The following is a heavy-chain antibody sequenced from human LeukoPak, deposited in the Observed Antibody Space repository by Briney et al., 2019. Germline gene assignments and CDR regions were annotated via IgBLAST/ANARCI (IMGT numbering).Heavy chain of an antibody. J-gene: IGHJ6*02. Sequence: SETLSLTCTVSGGSISGNYWSWIRQPPGKGLEWIGYIYYTGSTNYNPSLKSRVTISVDTSKNQFSLKLSSATAADTAVYYCARGGSGYDSFYYYGMDVWGQGTTVTVSS. CDR2: IYYTGST. CDR3: ARGGSGYDSFYYYGMDV. D-gene: IGHD5-12*01. CDR1: GGSISGNY. V-gene: IGHV4-59*01.